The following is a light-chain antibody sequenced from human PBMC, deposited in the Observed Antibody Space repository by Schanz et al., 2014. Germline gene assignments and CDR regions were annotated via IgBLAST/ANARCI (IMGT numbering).Light chain of an antibody. CDR1: NSAVGGYNY. CDR3: SSYRSSNTVV. Sequence: QSALTQPPSASGSPGQSVTIPCTGTNSAVGGYNYVSWYQQHPGKAPKLMIYEVSKRPSGVPDRFSGSKSGNTASLTISGLLAEDEADYYCSSYRSSNTVVFGGGTKVTVL. J-gene: IGLJ2*01. CDR2: EVS. V-gene: IGLV2-8*01.